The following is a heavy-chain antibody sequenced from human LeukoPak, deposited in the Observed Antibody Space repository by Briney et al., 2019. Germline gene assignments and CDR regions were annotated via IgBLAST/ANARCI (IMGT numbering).Heavy chain of an antibody. CDR1: GYIFTDYY. J-gene: IGHJ4*02. CDR3: ARAEVGGYYYDSSGF. CDR2: INPNSGGT. V-gene: IGHV1-2*02. D-gene: IGHD3-22*01. Sequence: ASVKVSCKASGYIFTDYYMHWVRQAPGQGLEWMGWINPNSGGTNYAQKFQGRVTMTRDTSISTAYMELSRLRSDDTAVYYCARAEVGGYYYDSSGFWGQGTLVTVPS.